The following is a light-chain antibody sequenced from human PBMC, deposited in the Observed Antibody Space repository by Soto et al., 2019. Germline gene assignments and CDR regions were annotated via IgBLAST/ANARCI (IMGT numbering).Light chain of an antibody. Sequence: DIQMTQSPSTLSASVGDRVTITCRASQSISTWLAWYQQKPGKAPKLLIYKASNLEGGVPSRFSGSGSGTEFTITISSPQPDDFATYYCQQYNTYPLTFGGGTTVEIK. CDR1: QSISTW. CDR3: QQYNTYPLT. J-gene: IGKJ4*01. V-gene: IGKV1-5*03. CDR2: KAS.